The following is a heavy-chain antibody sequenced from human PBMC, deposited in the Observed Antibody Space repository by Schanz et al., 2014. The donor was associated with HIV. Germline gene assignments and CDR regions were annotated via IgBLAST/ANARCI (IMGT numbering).Heavy chain of an antibody. D-gene: IGHD1-7*01. Sequence: QVQLVQSGAEVREPLSSVKVSCKASGGTFSTFAITWVRQAPGQGLEWMGWINPNSGATTYAQKFQGRVTMTRDTSISTAYMDLSRLRSDDTAVYYCATLEGITATTTDYWGQGTLVTVSS. CDR2: INPNSGAT. V-gene: IGHV1-2*02. J-gene: IGHJ4*02. CDR3: ATLEGITATTTDY. CDR1: GGTFSTFA.